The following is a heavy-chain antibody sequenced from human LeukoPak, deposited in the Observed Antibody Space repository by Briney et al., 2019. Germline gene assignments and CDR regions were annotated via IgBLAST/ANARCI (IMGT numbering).Heavy chain of an antibody. D-gene: IGHD2-15*01. V-gene: IGHV3-30-3*01. Sequence: GGSLRLSCAASGFTFSSYAMHWVRQAPGKGLEWVAVISYDGSNKYYADSVKGRFTISRGNSKNTLYLQMNSLRAEDTAVYYCARAIVVVVAADYWGQGTLVTVSS. CDR1: GFTFSSYA. CDR2: ISYDGSNK. J-gene: IGHJ4*02. CDR3: ARAIVVVVAADY.